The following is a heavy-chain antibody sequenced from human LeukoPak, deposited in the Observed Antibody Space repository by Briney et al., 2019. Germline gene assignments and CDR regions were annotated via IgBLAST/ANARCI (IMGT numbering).Heavy chain of an antibody. V-gene: IGHV3-11*01. D-gene: IGHD1-26*01. CDR2: ITVSGSTV. J-gene: IGHJ6*03. CDR3: ARDRGIVLPDTSYYMDV. CDR1: GFNFRDYY. Sequence: GGSLRLSCAASGFNFRDYYMSWIRQAPGKGLEWISYITVSGSTVYYADSVKGRFTISRENAWNSLYLQMDGLRAGDTAVYYCARDRGIVLPDTSYYMDVWGKGTTVTVSS.